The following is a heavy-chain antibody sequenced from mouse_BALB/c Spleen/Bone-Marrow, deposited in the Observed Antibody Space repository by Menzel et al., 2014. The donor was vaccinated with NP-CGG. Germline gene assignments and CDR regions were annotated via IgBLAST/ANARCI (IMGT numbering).Heavy chain of an antibody. J-gene: IGHJ3*01. CDR1: GFDFSRYW. V-gene: IGHV4-1*02. D-gene: IGHD2-3*01. CDR2: INPDSNTI. Sequence: EVQLQESGGGLVQPGGSLKLSCAASGFDFSRYWMSWVRQAPGKGLEWIGEINPDSNTINYTPSLKDKFIISRDNAKNTLYLQMCKVRSEDTALYYCSRLGYYGGFAYWGQGTLVTVSA. CDR3: SRLGYYGGFAY.